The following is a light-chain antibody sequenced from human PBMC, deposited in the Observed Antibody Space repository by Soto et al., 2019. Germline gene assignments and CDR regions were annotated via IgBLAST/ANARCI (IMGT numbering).Light chain of an antibody. V-gene: IGKV1-27*01. Sequence: DIQLTQSPSSLSASVGDRVTITCRASQGIANFVAWYHQKPGKLPKVIIYAASTLQSGVPRRFSGSGSGTDFTLSISSLQPEDVGTFYCQKYHSAPPTFGQGTKVDIK. CDR3: QKYHSAPPT. CDR2: AAS. J-gene: IGKJ1*01. CDR1: QGIANF.